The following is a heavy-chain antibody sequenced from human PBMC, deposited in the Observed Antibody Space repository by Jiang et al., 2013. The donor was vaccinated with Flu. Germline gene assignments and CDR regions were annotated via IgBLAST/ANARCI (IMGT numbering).Heavy chain of an antibody. CDR2: VYYNGIT. Sequence: GLVKPSETLSLTCTVSGGSISDYFWNWIRQPPGKGLEWIGYVYYNGITHYNPSLKRRVTTSVDTSKNQFSLKLRSVTAADTAVYYCASADAALVSPYFDYWGQGTLVTVSS. J-gene: IGHJ4*02. CDR3: ASADAALVSPYFDY. D-gene: IGHD5-18*01. V-gene: IGHV4-59*13. CDR1: GGSISDYF.